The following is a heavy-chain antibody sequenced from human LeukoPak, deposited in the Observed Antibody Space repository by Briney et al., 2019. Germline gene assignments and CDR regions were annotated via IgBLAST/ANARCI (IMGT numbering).Heavy chain of an antibody. CDR3: ARGGPYDFWSGYYSYFDY. J-gene: IGHJ4*02. CDR1: GFTFSSYG. V-gene: IGHV3-33*01. D-gene: IGHD3-3*01. Sequence: GGSLRLSCAASGFTFSSYGMHWVRQAPGKGLEWVAVIWYDGSNKYYADSVKGRFTISRDNSKNTLYLQMNSLRAEDTAVYYCARGGPYDFWSGYYSYFDYWGQGTLVTVSS. CDR2: IWYDGSNK.